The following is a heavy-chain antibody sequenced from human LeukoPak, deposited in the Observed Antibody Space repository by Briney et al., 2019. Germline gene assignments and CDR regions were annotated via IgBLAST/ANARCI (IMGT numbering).Heavy chain of an antibody. CDR3: ARDRSNYYGRSYYMDV. CDR2: ISSSSSYI. V-gene: IGHV3-21*01. CDR1: GFTFSSYS. D-gene: IGHD3-10*01. J-gene: IGHJ4*02. Sequence: PGGSLRLSCAASGFTFSSYSMDWVRQAPGKGLEWVSSISSSSSYIYYADPVKGRFTISRDNAKNSLYLQMNSLRAEDTAVYYCARDRSNYYGRSYYMDVWGQGTLVTVSS.